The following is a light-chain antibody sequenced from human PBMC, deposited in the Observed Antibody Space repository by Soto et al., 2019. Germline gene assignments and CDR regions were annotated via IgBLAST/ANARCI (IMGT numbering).Light chain of an antibody. Sequence: SPATLSVSPGERATLSCRASQSVSSNLAWYQQKPGQAPRLLIYGASTRATGIPARFSGSGSGTEFTLTISSLQSEDFAVYYREQYNNWPTFGQGTRLEIK. CDR3: EQYNNWPT. J-gene: IGKJ5*01. V-gene: IGKV3-15*01. CDR1: QSVSSN. CDR2: GAS.